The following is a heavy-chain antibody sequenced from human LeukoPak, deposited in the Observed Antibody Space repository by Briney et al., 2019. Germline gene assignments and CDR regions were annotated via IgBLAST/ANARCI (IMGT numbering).Heavy chain of an antibody. Sequence: PGGSLRLSCAASGFTFSSHGMNWVRQAPGEGPEWVSHISNTSTTKYYADSVRGGFTISRDNAEKSLYLEMNSLRVEDTAVYYCAREGMIRTTREYYFDYWGQGILVTVSS. CDR3: AREGMIRTTREYYFDY. J-gene: IGHJ4*02. CDR2: ISNTSTTK. V-gene: IGHV3-48*01. CDR1: GFTFSSHG. D-gene: IGHD3-10*01.